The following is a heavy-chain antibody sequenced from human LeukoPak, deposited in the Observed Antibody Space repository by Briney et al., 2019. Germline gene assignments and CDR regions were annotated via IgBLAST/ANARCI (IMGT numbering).Heavy chain of an antibody. V-gene: IGHV1-2*02. D-gene: IGHD2-2*02. CDR3: ASEAAAIESDAFDI. J-gene: IGHJ3*02. CDR1: GYTFTGYY. Sequence: ASVKVSFKASGYTFTGYYMHWVRQAPGQGLEWMGWINPNSGGTNYAQKLQGRVTMTRDTSISTAYMELSRLRSDDTAVYYCASEAAAIESDAFDIWGQGSMVTVSS. CDR2: INPNSGGT.